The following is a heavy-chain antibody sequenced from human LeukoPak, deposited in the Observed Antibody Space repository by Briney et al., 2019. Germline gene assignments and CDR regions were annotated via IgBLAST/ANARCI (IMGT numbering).Heavy chain of an antibody. D-gene: IGHD3-10*01. Sequence: SETLSLTCTVSSGSISSSSYYWGWIRQPPGKGLEWIGTIYYSGSTYYSPSLKSRVTITVDTSKRQFSLKLSSVTAADTAVYYCARSYYYVSGSNYYFDYWGQGTLVTVSS. J-gene: IGHJ4*02. V-gene: IGHV4-39*01. CDR1: SGSISSSSYY. CDR2: IYYSGST. CDR3: ARSYYYVSGSNYYFDY.